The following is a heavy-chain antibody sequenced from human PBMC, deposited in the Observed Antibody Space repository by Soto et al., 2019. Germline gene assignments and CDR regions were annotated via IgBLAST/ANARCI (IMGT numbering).Heavy chain of an antibody. D-gene: IGHD3-10*01. CDR1: GFTFRSYS. V-gene: IGHV3-21*01. J-gene: IGHJ6*02. Sequence: GGSLRLSCAASGFTFRSYSMNWVRQAPGKGLEWVSSISSSSSYIYYADSVKGRFTISRDNAKNSLYLQMNSLRAEDTAVDYCARRRFGELSVGDVWGQGTTVTVSS. CDR3: ARRRFGELSVGDV. CDR2: ISSSSSYI.